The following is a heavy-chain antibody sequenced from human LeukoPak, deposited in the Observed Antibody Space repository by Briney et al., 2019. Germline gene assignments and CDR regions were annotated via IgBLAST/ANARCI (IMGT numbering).Heavy chain of an antibody. Sequence: SETLSLTCTVSGGSINTVTYYWGWIRQPPGKGLEWIGSIYYSGSTHNNASLEGRVTISVDTSKNRFSLKLTSVTAADTAVYYCASLRYYGSADWGQGTLVTVSS. V-gene: IGHV4-39*01. CDR1: GGSINTVTYY. D-gene: IGHD3-10*01. J-gene: IGHJ4*02. CDR3: ASLRYYGSAD. CDR2: IYYSGST.